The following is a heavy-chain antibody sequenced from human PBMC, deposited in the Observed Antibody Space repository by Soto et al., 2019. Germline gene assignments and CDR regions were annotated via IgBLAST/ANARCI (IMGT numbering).Heavy chain of an antibody. J-gene: IGHJ5*02. CDR1: GYTFTSYA. CDR2: INAGNGNT. V-gene: IGHV1-3*01. D-gene: IGHD3-3*01. Sequence: QVQLVQSGAEVKKPGASVKVSCKASGYTFTSYAMHWVRQAPGQRLEWMGWINAGNGNTKYSQKFQGRVTITRDTSASTAYMELSSLRSEDTAVYYCARGPGERDFWSPVPWFDPWGQGTLVTVSS. CDR3: ARGPGERDFWSPVPWFDP.